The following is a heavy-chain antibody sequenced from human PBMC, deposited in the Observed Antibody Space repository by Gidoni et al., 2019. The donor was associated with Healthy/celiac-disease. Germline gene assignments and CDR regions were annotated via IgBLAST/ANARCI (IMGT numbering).Heavy chain of an antibody. CDR1: GFSLSTSGMR. Sequence: QVTLRESGPALVKPTQTLTLTCTFSGFSLSTSGMRVSWIRQPPGKALEWLARIDWDDDKFYSTSLKTRLTISKDTSKNQVVLTMTNMDPVDTATYYCARQGPPSYDSSGWWDPPAVNDAFDIWGQGTMVTVSS. CDR3: ARQGPPSYDSSGWWDPPAVNDAFDI. D-gene: IGHD3-22*01. V-gene: IGHV2-70*04. J-gene: IGHJ3*02. CDR2: IDWDDDK.